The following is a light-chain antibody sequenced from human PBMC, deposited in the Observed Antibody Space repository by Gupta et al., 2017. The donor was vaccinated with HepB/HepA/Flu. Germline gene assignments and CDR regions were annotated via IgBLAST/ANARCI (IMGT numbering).Light chain of an antibody. Sequence: EVVMTQSPLSLPVTLGLPASISCRSSQSLVYGDGNTYLNWFHQRPGQSPRRLIHKISNRDSGVKDRFSGSGEGTDFTLKISRGEAEDVGIYYCMRVSDGPPMCSFGEGTKMEI. V-gene: IGKV2-30*01. CDR1: QSLVYGDGNTY. CDR3: MRVSDGPPMCS. J-gene: IGKJ2*04. CDR2: KIS.